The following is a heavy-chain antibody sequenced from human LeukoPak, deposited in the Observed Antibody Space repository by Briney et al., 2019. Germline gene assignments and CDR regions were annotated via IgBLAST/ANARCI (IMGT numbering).Heavy chain of an antibody. CDR1: DGSISSYY. CDR3: AISTDYYFDY. Sequence: SETLSLTCTVADGSISSYYWSWIRQPPGKGLDWIGYIFYSRNTNANPSLKSRVPISVDTCKNQFSLKLSSVTSAGTAVYYWAISTDYYFDYWAQGPLVPVSP. CDR2: IFYSRNT. D-gene: IGHD5/OR15-5a*01. V-gene: IGHV4-59*01. J-gene: IGHJ4*02.